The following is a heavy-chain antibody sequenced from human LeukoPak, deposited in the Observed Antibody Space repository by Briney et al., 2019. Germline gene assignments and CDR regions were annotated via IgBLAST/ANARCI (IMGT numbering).Heavy chain of an antibody. Sequence: SETLSLTCAVSGGSISSCGYSWSWIRQPPGKGLEWIGYIYYSGSTNYNPSLKSRVTISVDTSKNQFSLKLSSVTAADTAVYYCAALIPGRRIRVDYWGQGTLVTVSS. CDR1: GGSISSCGYS. V-gene: IGHV4-61*08. J-gene: IGHJ4*02. D-gene: IGHD2-21*01. CDR3: AALIPGRRIRVDY. CDR2: IYYSGST.